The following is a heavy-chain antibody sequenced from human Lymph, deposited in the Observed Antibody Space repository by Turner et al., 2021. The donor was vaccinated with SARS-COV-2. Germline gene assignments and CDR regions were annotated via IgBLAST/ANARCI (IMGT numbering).Heavy chain of an antibody. D-gene: IGHD3-3*01. CDR1: GYSFTNYW. J-gene: IGHJ4*02. Sequence: EVRLVQSGAKMKKPGETLNVSIMGSGYSFTNYWIGWVRQMPGKGLEWMGIIYPGDSDTRYCQSFQGQVTISADKSISTAYLQWSSLKASDNAMDYCARREWGGSLGHIDYWGQGTLVTVSS. CDR3: ARREWGGSLGHIDY. V-gene: IGHV5-51*01. CDR2: IYPGDSDT.